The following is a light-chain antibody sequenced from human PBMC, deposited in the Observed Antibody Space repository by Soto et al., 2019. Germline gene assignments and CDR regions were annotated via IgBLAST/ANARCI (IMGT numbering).Light chain of an antibody. V-gene: IGKV3-20*01. CDR1: QSVSSSY. Sequence: EIVLTQSPGTLSLSPGERATLSCRASQSVSSSYLAWYQQKPGQAPRLLSYGASSRATCIPDRFSGSGSGTDFTLTISRLEPEDFAVYYCQQDGSSPLTLSGGTKVPIK. J-gene: IGKJ4*01. CDR3: QQDGSSPLT. CDR2: GAS.